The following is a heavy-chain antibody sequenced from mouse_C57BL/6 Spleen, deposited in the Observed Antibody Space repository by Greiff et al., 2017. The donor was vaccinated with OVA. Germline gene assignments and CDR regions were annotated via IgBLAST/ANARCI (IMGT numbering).Heavy chain of an antibody. CDR2: IRLKSDNYAT. V-gene: IGHV6-3*01. CDR3: TKDFPYAMDY. J-gene: IGHJ4*01. Sequence: EVKLQESGGGLVQPGGSMKLSCVASGFTFSNYWMNWVRQSPEKGLEWVAQIRLKSDNYATHYAESVKGRFTISRDDSKSSVYLQMNNLRAEDTGIYYCTKDFPYAMDYWGQGTSVTVSS. CDR1: GFTFSNYW.